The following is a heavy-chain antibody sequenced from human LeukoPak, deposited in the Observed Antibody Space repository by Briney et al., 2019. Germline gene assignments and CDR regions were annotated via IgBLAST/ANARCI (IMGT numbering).Heavy chain of an antibody. J-gene: IGHJ6*03. D-gene: IGHD1-26*01. Sequence: ASVKVSCKASGYTFTSYYMHWVRQAPGQGLEWMGIINPSGGSTSYAQKFQGRVTMTRDTSTSTVYMELSSLRSEDTAVYYCARDGGIVGATISILYYYYYMDVWGKGTTVTISS. CDR1: GYTFTSYY. V-gene: IGHV1-46*01. CDR2: INPSGGST. CDR3: ARDGGIVGATISILYYYYYMDV.